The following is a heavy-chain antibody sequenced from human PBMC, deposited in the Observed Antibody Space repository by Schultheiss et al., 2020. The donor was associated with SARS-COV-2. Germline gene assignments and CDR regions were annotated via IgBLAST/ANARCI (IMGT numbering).Heavy chain of an antibody. Sequence: GGSLRLSCAASGFTFSSYGMHWVRQGPGKGLVWVSRISSDGSNTSYADSVKGRFTISRDNAKNSLYLQMNSLRAEDTAVYYCASHPGGYYFDYWGQGTLVTVSS. CDR3: ASHPGGYYFDY. J-gene: IGHJ4*02. CDR2: ISSDGSNT. V-gene: IGHV3-74*01. CDR1: GFTFSSYG. D-gene: IGHD4-23*01.